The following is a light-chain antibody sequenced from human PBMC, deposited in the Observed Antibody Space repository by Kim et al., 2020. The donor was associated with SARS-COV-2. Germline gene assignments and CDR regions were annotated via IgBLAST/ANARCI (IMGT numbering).Light chain of an antibody. Sequence: EVVLTQSPATLSLSPGERATLSCRASQSVSSYLDWYQHKVGQAPRLLIYDASKRATGIPARFSGSGSGTDFTLTISSLEPEDFAVYYCLQRSNWLTFGGGTKVDIK. CDR1: QSVSSY. CDR3: LQRSNWLT. V-gene: IGKV3-11*01. J-gene: IGKJ4*01. CDR2: DAS.